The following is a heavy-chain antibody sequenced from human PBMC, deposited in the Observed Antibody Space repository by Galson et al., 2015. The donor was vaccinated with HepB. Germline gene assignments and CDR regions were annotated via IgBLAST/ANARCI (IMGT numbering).Heavy chain of an antibody. D-gene: IGHD4-23*01. CDR1: GFTVSSYW. CDR2: IKQDGSEK. V-gene: IGHV3-7*03. J-gene: IGHJ6*03. Sequence: SLRLSCAASGFTVSSYWMSWVRQAPGKGLEWVANIKQDGSEKYYVDSVKGRFTISRDNAKNSLYLQMNSLRAEDTAVYYCARGDYGGNSFYYYYYYMDVWGKGTTVTVSS. CDR3: ARGDYGGNSFYYYYYYMDV.